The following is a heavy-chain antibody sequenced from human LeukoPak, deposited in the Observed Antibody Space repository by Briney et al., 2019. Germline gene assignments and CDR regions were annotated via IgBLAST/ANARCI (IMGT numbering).Heavy chain of an antibody. V-gene: IGHV3-30-3*01. CDR2: ISYDGSNK. D-gene: IGHD6-13*01. CDR1: GFTFGSYA. J-gene: IGHJ6*02. Sequence: GGSLRLSCAASGFTFGSYAMHWVRQAPGKGLEWVAVISYDGSNKYYADSVKGRFTISRDNSKNTLYLQMNSLRAEDTAVYYCARDGDGAAAGFYYYYGMDVWAKGPRSPSP. CDR3: ARDGDGAAAGFYYYYGMDV.